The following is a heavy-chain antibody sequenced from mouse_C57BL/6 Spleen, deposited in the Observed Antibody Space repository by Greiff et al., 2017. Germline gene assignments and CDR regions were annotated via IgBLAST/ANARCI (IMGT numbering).Heavy chain of an antibody. CDR2: IYPRSGNT. Sequence: VKLMESGAELARPGASVKLSCKASGYTFTSYGISWVKQRTGQGLEWIGEIYPRSGNTYYNEKFKGKATLTADKSSSTAYMELRSLTSEDSAVYFCARWVTTVVGAYWGQGTLVTVSA. D-gene: IGHD1-1*01. V-gene: IGHV1-81*01. CDR3: ARWVTTVVGAY. J-gene: IGHJ3*01. CDR1: GYTFTSYG.